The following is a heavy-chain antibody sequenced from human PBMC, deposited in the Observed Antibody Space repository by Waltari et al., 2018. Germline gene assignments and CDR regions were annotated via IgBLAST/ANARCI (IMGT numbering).Heavy chain of an antibody. Sequence: QVTLKESGPALVKPTQTLTLTCTFSGFSLSTSGMGVGWIRQPSRKTLELLSHIYWDDDKRYSTSLKSRLTISKDTSKNQMVLTMTNMYPVDTATYYCARSGYNSSYDYWGQGVLVTVSS. CDR2: IYWDDDK. V-gene: IGHV2-5*02. CDR3: ARSGYNSSYDY. D-gene: IGHD6-6*01. CDR1: GFSLSTSGMG. J-gene: IGHJ4*02.